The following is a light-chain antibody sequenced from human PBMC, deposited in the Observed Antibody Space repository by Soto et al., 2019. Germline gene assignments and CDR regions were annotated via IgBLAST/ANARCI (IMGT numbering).Light chain of an antibody. CDR3: QQYNNWPPWT. CDR1: QSVSIN. Sequence: EVVMTQSPATLSVSPGERATLSCRASQSVSINLAWYQQKPGQAPRLLIHGASTRAIGIPARFSGSGSGTEFTFTISSLQSEDFAVYYCQQYNNWPPWTFGQGTKVEIK. V-gene: IGKV3-15*01. J-gene: IGKJ1*01. CDR2: GAS.